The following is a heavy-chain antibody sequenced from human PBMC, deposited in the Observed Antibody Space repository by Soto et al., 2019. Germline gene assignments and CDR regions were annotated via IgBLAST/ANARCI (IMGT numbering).Heavy chain of an antibody. Sequence: QVQLVESGGGVVQPGRSLRLSCAASGSTFSSYGMHWVRQAPGKELEWVTHISYDGSNEHYTDSVKGRFTISRDNSKNTLYLQMNSLRAEDTAVYYCAKDTYYHDSSGYYVLDYWGQGTLVTVSS. CDR1: GSTFSSYG. J-gene: IGHJ4*02. CDR3: AKDTYYHDSSGYYVLDY. V-gene: IGHV3-30*18. D-gene: IGHD3-22*01. CDR2: ISYDGSNE.